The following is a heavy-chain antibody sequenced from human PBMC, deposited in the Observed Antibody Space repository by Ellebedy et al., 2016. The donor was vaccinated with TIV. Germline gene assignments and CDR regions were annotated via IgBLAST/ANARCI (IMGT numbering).Heavy chain of an antibody. CDR3: ARDKDITMILSQQGYGAFDI. J-gene: IGHJ3*02. D-gene: IGHD3-22*01. CDR2: IYTSGST. CDR1: GGSISSSSYY. Sequence: SETLSLTXTVSGGSISSSSYYWSWIRQPAGKGLEWIGRIYTSGSTNYNPSLKSRVTMSVDTSKNQFSLKLSSVTAADTAVYYCARDKDITMILSQQGYGAFDIWGQGTMVTVSS. V-gene: IGHV4-61*02.